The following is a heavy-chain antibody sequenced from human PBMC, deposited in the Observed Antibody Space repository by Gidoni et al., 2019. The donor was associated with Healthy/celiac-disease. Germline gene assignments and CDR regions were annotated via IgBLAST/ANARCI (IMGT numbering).Heavy chain of an antibody. Sequence: QVQLVQSGAEGKKPGASVKVSCKASGYTFTSYDINWVRQATGQGLEWMGWMNTNSGKTGYAQKFQGKVTMTRNTSISTAYMELSSLRSEDTAVYYCARLPRYSRNLPFDYWGQGTLVTVSS. CDR3: ARLPRYSRNLPFDY. V-gene: IGHV1-8*01. J-gene: IGHJ4*02. D-gene: IGHD6-13*01. CDR2: MNTNSGKT. CDR1: GYTFTSYD.